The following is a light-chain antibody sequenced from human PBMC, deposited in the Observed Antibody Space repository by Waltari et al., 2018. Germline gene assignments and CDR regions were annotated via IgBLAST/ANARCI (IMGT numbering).Light chain of an antibody. CDR1: QTIASN. CDR2: GAS. Sequence: EIVMTQSPATLSVSPGARATLSCRASQTIASNLVWYQQKPGQAPRLLIYGASTRATSIPARFSGSGSGTEFTLTISSLQSEDFAVYYCQQYDNWPRTFGQGTKVEIK. J-gene: IGKJ1*01. V-gene: IGKV3-15*01. CDR3: QQYDNWPRT.